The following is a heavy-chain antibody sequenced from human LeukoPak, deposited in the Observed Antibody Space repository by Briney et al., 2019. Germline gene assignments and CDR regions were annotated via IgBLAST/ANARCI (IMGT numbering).Heavy chain of an antibody. D-gene: IGHD6-19*01. CDR3: ARGRYYAGIAVAGSPFDY. Sequence: PSETLSLTCAVSGGSFSGYYWSWIRQPPGKGLEWIGEINHSGSTNYNPSLKSRVTISVDTSKNQFSLKLSSVTAADTAVYYCARGRYYAGIAVAGSPFDYWGQGTLVTVSS. V-gene: IGHV4-34*01. CDR1: GGSFSGYY. CDR2: INHSGST. J-gene: IGHJ4*02.